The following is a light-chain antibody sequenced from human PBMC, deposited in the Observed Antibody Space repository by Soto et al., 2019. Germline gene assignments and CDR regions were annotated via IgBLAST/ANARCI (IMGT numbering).Light chain of an antibody. CDR2: KTS. CDR3: QQYNHYSSYT. CDR1: QSISNW. Sequence: DIQMTQSPSTLSASVGDRVTITCRARQSISNWLAWYQQKPGKAPKLLIYKTSNLQSGVPSRFSGSRSGTEFILTISSLQPDDVATYYCQQYNHYSSYTFGRGTNLEIK. V-gene: IGKV1-5*03. J-gene: IGKJ2*01.